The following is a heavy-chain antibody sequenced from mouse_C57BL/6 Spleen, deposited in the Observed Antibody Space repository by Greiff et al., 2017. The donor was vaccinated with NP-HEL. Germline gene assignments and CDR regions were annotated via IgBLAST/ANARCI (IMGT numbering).Heavy chain of an antibody. CDR2: IYPGDGDT. J-gene: IGHJ2*01. Sequence: VQLQQSGPELVKPGASVKISCKASGYAFSSSWMNWVKQRPGKGLEWIGRIYPGDGDTNYNGKFKGKATLTADKSSSTAYMQLSSLTSEDSAVYFCARSRGYGSSYDYFDYWGQGTTLTVSS. D-gene: IGHD1-1*01. V-gene: IGHV1-82*01. CDR1: GYAFSSSW. CDR3: ARSRGYGSSYDYFDY.